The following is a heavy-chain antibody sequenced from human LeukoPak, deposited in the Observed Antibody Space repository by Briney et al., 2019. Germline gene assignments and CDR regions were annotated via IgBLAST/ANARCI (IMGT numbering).Heavy chain of an antibody. V-gene: IGHV4-59*01. CDR3: ARYDSSGYYHGSTFDI. Sequence: SETLSLTCTVSGGSLSSYYWSWIRQPPGKGLEWIGYIYYSGSTNYNPSLKGRVTISVDTSKNQFSLKLSSVTAADTAVYYCARYDSSGYYHGSTFDIWGQGTMVTVSS. CDR2: IYYSGST. J-gene: IGHJ3*02. CDR1: GGSLSSYY. D-gene: IGHD3-22*01.